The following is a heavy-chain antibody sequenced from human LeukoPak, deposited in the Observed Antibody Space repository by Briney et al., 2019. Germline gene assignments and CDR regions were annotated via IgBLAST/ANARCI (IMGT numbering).Heavy chain of an antibody. Sequence: ASVKVSCKASGYTFTGYYMHWVRQAPGQGLEWMGWINPNSGGTNYAQKFQGRVTMTRDTSISTAYMELSRLRSDDTAVYYCARGTYCSGGSCYSVYFDYWGLGTLVTVSS. D-gene: IGHD2-15*01. CDR2: INPNSGGT. V-gene: IGHV1-2*02. CDR3: ARGTYCSGGSCYSVYFDY. J-gene: IGHJ4*02. CDR1: GYTFTGYY.